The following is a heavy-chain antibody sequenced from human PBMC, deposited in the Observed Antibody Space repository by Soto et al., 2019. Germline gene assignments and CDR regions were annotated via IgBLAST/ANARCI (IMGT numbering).Heavy chain of an antibody. J-gene: IGHJ4*02. D-gene: IGHD3-3*01. CDR1: GGTFSSYA. Sequence: QVQLVQSGAEVKKPGSSVKVSCKASGGTFSSYAISWVRQAPGQGLEWMGGIIPIFGTANYAQKFQGRVTITADKSTSTAYMELSSLRSEDTAVYYCAREAYSYDFSGVYFDYWGQGTLVTVSS. CDR2: IIPIFGTA. CDR3: AREAYSYDFSGVYFDY. V-gene: IGHV1-69*06.